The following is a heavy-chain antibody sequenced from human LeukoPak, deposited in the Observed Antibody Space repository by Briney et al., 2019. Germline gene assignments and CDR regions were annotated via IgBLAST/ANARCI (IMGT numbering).Heavy chain of an antibody. CDR2: IYHTGGT. V-gene: IGHV4-59*08. J-gene: IGHJ2*01. CDR3: VRLSVISPHRYFDL. Sequence: SETLSLTCTVSGGSLNNYIWSWIRQFPGKGLEWIAYIYHTGGTNYNPSLKSRATISLDTSKTQFSLNLNSVTAVDTAVYHCVRLSVISPHRYFDLWGRGTLVTVFS. CDR1: GGSLNNYI. D-gene: IGHD4-23*01.